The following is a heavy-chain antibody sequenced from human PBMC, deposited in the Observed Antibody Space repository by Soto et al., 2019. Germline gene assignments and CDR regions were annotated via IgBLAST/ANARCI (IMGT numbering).Heavy chain of an antibody. CDR2: INDDGSHT. Sequence: GGSLRLSCAASGFTFSMYWMRWVRQVPGKGPEWVSRINDDGSHTNYADSVKGRFTISRDNANNTLYLQMNDLRAEDTAVYYCTRGPRSTSTGTGAFWGQGTLVTVSS. CDR1: GFTFSMYW. V-gene: IGHV3-74*01. CDR3: TRGPRSTSTGTGAF. D-gene: IGHD1-1*01. J-gene: IGHJ4*02.